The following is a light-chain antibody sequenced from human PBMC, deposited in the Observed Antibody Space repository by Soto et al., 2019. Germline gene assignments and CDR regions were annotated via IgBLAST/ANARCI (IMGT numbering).Light chain of an antibody. V-gene: IGLV2-8*01. Sequence: LTQPPSASWSPGQSVTISCTGTSSDVGGYNFVSWYQQHPGKAPKLMIYGVSERPSGVSDRFSGSKSGTTASLTVSGLQAEDEADYYCSSYAGSNILVFGTGTKVTVL. CDR2: GVS. J-gene: IGLJ1*01. CDR3: SSYAGSNILV. CDR1: SSDVGGYNF.